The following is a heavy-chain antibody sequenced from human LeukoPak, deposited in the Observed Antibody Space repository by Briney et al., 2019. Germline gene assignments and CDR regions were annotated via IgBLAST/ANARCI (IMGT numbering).Heavy chain of an antibody. V-gene: IGHV1-2*06. CDR1: GYTFTGYY. Sequence: ASVKVSCKASGYTFTGYYMHWVRQAPGQGLEWMGRINPNSGGTNYAQKFQGRVTMTRDTSISTAYMELSRLRSDDTAVYYCAGLRGYSYGRSGVSSKFYFDYWGQGTLVTVSS. CDR3: AGLRGYSYGRSGVSSKFYFDY. D-gene: IGHD5-18*01. CDR2: INPNSGGT. J-gene: IGHJ4*02.